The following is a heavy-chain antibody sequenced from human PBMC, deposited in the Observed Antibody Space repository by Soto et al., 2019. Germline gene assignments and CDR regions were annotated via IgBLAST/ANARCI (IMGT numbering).Heavy chain of an antibody. J-gene: IGHJ4*02. Sequence: EVQLLESGGGLVQPGGSLRLSCAASGFPFSSYAMSWVRQAPGKGLEWVSVISGSGGSTYYADSVKGRFSISIDNSKNTLYLQMSSLRAEDTAVYYCAIRTGYCSGGTCYGSLDYWGQGTLVTVSS. D-gene: IGHD2-15*01. V-gene: IGHV3-23*01. CDR2: ISGSGGST. CDR3: AIRTGYCSGGTCYGSLDY. CDR1: GFPFSSYA.